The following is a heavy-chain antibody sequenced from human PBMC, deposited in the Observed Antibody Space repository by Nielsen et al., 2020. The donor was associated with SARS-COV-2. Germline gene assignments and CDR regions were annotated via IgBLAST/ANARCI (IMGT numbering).Heavy chain of an antibody. CDR2: INPSGGNT. J-gene: IGHJ4*02. D-gene: IGHD3-16*01. CDR3: AREGRGGAADY. V-gene: IGHV1-46*01. CDR1: GYTFTSYY. Sequence: ASVKVSCKASGYTFTSYYMHWVRQAPGQGLEWMGIINPSGGNTSYAQKFQGRVTMTRDTSTSTVYMELSSLRSEDTAVYYCAREGRGGAADYWGQGTLVTVSS.